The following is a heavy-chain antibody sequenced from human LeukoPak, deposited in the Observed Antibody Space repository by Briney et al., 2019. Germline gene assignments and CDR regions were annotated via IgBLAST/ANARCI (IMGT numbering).Heavy chain of an antibody. Sequence: ASVKVSCKASGGTFSSYAISWVRQAPGQGLEWMGGIIPIFGTANYAQKFQGRVTITADESTSTAYMELSGLRSEDTAVYYCAMRYCSGGSCYSSWFDPWGQGTLVTVSS. CDR3: AMRYCSGGSCYSSWFDP. V-gene: IGHV1-69*13. CDR1: GGTFSSYA. D-gene: IGHD2-15*01. J-gene: IGHJ5*02. CDR2: IIPIFGTA.